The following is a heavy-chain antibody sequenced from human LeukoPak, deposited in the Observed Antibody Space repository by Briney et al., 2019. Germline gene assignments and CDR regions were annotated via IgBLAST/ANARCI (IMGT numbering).Heavy chain of an antibody. Sequence: ASVKVSCKASGYTFSGYYMYWVRQAPGQGLEWMGWINPNSGDTHYAQTFQGRVSMTTDTSITAAYMELSRLKSDDTAMYYCARPAVTNGLDYWGQGTLVTVS. V-gene: IGHV1-2*02. CDR2: INPNSGDT. CDR1: GYTFSGYY. CDR3: ARPAVTNGLDY. D-gene: IGHD4-17*01. J-gene: IGHJ4*02.